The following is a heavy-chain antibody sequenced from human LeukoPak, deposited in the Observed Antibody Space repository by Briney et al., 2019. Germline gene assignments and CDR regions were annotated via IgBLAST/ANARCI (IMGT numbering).Heavy chain of an antibody. J-gene: IGHJ4*02. CDR2: ISPSGDRT. CDR3: AIMHGYSDGSGFWVQ. D-gene: IGHD3-22*01. V-gene: IGHV3-23*01. CDR1: GFTFSCYA. Sequence: GSLRLSCAAPGFTFSCYAMSWVRQAPGKGLEWVSFISPSGDRTSNADSVEGRFTISRDNTRNTLYLQMNSLRDEDTGVYYRAIMHGYSDGSGFWVQWGQGTLVTVSS.